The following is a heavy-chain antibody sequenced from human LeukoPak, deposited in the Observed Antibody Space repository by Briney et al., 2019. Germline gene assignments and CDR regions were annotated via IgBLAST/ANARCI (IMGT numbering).Heavy chain of an antibody. J-gene: IGHJ4*02. CDR2: INHSGST. V-gene: IGHV4-34*01. CDR3: ARSPYDSSGYPPGGFDY. Sequence: SETLSLTCAVYGGSFSGYYWSWIRQPPGKGLEWVGEINHSGSTNYNPSLKSRVTISVDTSKNQFSLKLSSMTAAGTAVYYCARSPYDSSGYPPGGFDYWGQGTLVTVSS. D-gene: IGHD3-22*01. CDR1: GGSFSGYY.